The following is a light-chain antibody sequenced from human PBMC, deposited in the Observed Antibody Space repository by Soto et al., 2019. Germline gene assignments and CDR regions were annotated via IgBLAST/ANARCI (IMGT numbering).Light chain of an antibody. V-gene: IGKV3-20*01. CDR3: QQFGSTPRT. CDR1: QSVSNNY. J-gene: IGKJ2*01. CDR2: GAS. Sequence: EIVLTQSPGTLSLSPGERATLSCRASQSVSNNYLAWYQQKPGQAPRLLIYGASTRATGIPDRFSGSGSGTDFTLTISTLEPEDFAVYYCQQFGSTPRTFGQGTKLVIK.